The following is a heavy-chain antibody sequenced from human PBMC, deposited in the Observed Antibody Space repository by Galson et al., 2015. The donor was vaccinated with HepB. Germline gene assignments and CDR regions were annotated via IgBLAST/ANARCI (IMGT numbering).Heavy chain of an antibody. V-gene: IGHV3-30*04. CDR1: GFLFNVEA. CDR2: TSYDDNTK. Sequence: SLRLSCAASGFLFNVEAMYWVRRAPDKGLEFVAATSYDDNTKYYAYSVRGRFTISRDNSKNTLYLQMNSLRLEDTGLYYCAKDWGLGVWGQGTTVTVSS. CDR3: AKDWGLGV. D-gene: IGHD3/OR15-3a*01. J-gene: IGHJ6*02.